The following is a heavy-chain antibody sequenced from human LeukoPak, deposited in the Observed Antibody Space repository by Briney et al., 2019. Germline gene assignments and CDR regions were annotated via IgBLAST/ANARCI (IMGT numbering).Heavy chain of an antibody. Sequence: KPSETLSLTCTVSGGSISSSSYYWGWIRQPPGKGLEWIGSIYYSGSTYYNPSLKSRVTISVDTSKNQFSLKLSSVTAADTAVYYCARDTYPQTTVTPRRLNWFDPWGQGTLVTVSS. CDR1: GGSISSSSYY. V-gene: IGHV4-39*02. J-gene: IGHJ5*02. CDR2: IYYSGST. CDR3: ARDTYPQTTVTPRRLNWFDP. D-gene: IGHD4-17*01.